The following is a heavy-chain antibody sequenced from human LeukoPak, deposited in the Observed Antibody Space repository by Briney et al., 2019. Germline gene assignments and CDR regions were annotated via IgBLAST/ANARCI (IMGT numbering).Heavy chain of an antibody. CDR3: ARDPRTVQI. V-gene: IGHV3-48*04. Sequence: GGSLRLSCEASGFTFSSYSMNWVRQAPGKGLEWISYISTSTTTIYYANSVKGRFTISRDNAKNLLSLQMDSLRVEDTAIYYCARDPRTVQIWGQGTLVTVSS. CDR2: ISTSTTTI. J-gene: IGHJ4*02. CDR1: GFTFSSYS. D-gene: IGHD1-1*01.